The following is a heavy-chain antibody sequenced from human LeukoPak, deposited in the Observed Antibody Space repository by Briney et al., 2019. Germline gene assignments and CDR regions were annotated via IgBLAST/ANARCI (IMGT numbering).Heavy chain of an antibody. CDR3: AREKALIDSSSGGLDY. CDR1: GGSISSGDYY. V-gene: IGHV4-30-4*08. D-gene: IGHD6-6*01. Sequence: SSETLSLTCTVSGGSISSGDYYWSWIRQPPGKGLEWIVYIYYSGSTYYNPSLKSRVTISVDTSKNQFSLKLSSVTAADTAVYYCAREKALIDSSSGGLDYWGQGTLVTVSS. CDR2: IYYSGST. J-gene: IGHJ4*02.